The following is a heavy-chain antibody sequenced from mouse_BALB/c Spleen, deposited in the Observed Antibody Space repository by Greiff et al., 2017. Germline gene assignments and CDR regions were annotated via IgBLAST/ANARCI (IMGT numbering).Heavy chain of an antibody. Sequence: VKLQESGAELVRPGASVTLSCKASGYTFTDYEMHWVKQTPVHGLEWIGAIDPETGGTAYNQKFKGKATLTADKSSSTAYMELRSLTSEDSAVYYCTRDPITTLFDYWGQGTTLTVSS. CDR2: IDPETGGT. V-gene: IGHV1-15*01. J-gene: IGHJ2*01. CDR1: GYTFTDYE. CDR3: TRDPITTLFDY. D-gene: IGHD2-4*01.